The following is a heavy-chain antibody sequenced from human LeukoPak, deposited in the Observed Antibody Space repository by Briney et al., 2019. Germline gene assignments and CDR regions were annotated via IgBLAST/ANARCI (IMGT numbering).Heavy chain of an antibody. CDR1: GFTFSSYA. J-gene: IGHJ4*02. CDR2: ITSAGNT. CDR3: AKGGGPYHLPTDY. D-gene: IGHD2-2*01. Sequence: GGSLRLSCAASGFTFSSYAMNWVRQAPGKGLEWVSAITSAGNTYYADSVKGRFTVSRDSSKNTLYLQMNSLRSEDTAVYYCAKGGGPYHLPTDYWGQGTLVTVSS. V-gene: IGHV3-23*01.